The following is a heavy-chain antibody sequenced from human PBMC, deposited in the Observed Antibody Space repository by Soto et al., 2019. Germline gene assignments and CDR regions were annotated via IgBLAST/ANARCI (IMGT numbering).Heavy chain of an antibody. D-gene: IGHD6-13*01. V-gene: IGHV3-9*01. CDR1: GFTFDDYA. CDR3: AKDPTPGGGYSSSWYYFDY. J-gene: IGHJ4*02. CDR2: ISWNSGSI. Sequence: EVQLVESGGGLVQPGRSLRLSCAASGFTFDDYAMHWVRQAPGKGLEWVSGISWNSGSIGYADSVKGRFTISRDNAKNSLYLQKNSLRAEDKALYYCAKDPTPGGGYSSSWYYFDYWGQGTLVTVSS.